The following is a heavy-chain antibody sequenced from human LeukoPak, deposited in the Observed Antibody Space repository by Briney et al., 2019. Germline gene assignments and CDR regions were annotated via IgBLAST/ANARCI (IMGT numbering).Heavy chain of an antibody. CDR3: AQQVGYCSSGSCYFTY. V-gene: IGHV3-23*01. CDR2: ISNTGGST. CDR1: GFTFSSYA. D-gene: IGHD2-15*01. Sequence: PGGSLRLSCAASGFTFSSYAMSRVRQAPGKGLEWVSAISNTGGSTYYADSVKGRFTISRDKSKNTLSLQMNSLRAEDTAVYYCAQQVGYCSSGSCYFTYWGQGTLVTVSS. J-gene: IGHJ1*01.